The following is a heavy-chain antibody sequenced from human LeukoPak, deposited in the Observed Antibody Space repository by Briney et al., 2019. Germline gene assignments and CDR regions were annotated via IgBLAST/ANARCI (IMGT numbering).Heavy chain of an antibody. CDR3: VQEGPRGLAFDI. Sequence: GGSLRLSCAASGFTFSIYAMSWVRQAPGKGLEWVSAIGDTTYYADSVEGRFAISRDNSKNTLYLQMNSLRAEDTAVYYCVQEGPRGLAFDIWGQGTKVTVSS. J-gene: IGHJ3*02. CDR1: GFTFSIYA. V-gene: IGHV3-23*01. CDR2: IGDTT.